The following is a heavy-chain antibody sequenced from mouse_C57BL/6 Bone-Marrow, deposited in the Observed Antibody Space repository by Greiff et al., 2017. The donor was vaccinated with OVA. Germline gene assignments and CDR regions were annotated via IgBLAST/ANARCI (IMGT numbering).Heavy chain of an antibody. J-gene: IGHJ2*01. Sequence: VHVKQSGAELVRPGASVKLSCTASGFNIKDDYMHWVKQRPEQGLEWIGSIDPENGDTEYASKFQGKATITADTSSNTAYLQLSSLTSEDTAVYYCTTNGGQLRPYYCDYWGQGTTLTVSS. V-gene: IGHV14-4*01. CDR1: GFNIKDDY. D-gene: IGHD3-2*02. CDR3: TTNGGQLRPYYCDY. CDR2: IDPENGDT.